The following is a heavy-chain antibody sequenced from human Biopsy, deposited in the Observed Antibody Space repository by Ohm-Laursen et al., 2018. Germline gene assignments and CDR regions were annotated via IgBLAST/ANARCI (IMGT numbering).Heavy chain of an antibody. V-gene: IGHV2-70*11. J-gene: IGHJ6*02. CDR1: GFSLSARGMC. CDR2: VDWDDYK. CDR3: ARTPILIVSAGLVYRHRRHLQGMDV. Sequence: PTQTLTLTCSFSGFSLSARGMCVSWIRQAPGKALEWLARVDWDDYKDYSASLQTKLPISKDHSNDQVVLKMNNVDPADPATDYCARTPILIVSAGLVYRHRRHLQGMDVWGQGIAVTVS. D-gene: IGHD6-13*01.